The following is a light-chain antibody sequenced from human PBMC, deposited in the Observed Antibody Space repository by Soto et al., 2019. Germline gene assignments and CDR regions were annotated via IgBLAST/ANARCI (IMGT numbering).Light chain of an antibody. CDR1: SNDVGGYNY. V-gene: IGLV2-14*01. CDR2: EVS. CDR3: SSFTSRTTVL. Sequence: QAVVTQPASVSGSPGQSITISCTGTSNDVGGYNYVSWYQQHPGKAPKLMMYEVSNRPSGVSDRFSGSKSGNTASLISSGLLAEDEADYYCSSFTSRTTVLFGGGTKVTVL. J-gene: IGLJ2*01.